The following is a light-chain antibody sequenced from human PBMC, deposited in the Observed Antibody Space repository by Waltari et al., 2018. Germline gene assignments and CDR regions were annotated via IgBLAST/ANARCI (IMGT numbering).Light chain of an antibody. J-gene: IGKJ2*01. CDR3: MQGSHWPPGT. CDR2: QVS. CDR1: QSLVHSHGNTY. Sequence: DIVMSQAPLALPVTLGQPASMSCRSSQSLVHSHGNTYLNWFQQRPGQSPRRLIYQVSKRDSGVPDRFSGSGSDTDFTLKISRVEAEDVGVYYCMQGSHWPPGTFGQGTKLEIK. V-gene: IGKV2-30*02.